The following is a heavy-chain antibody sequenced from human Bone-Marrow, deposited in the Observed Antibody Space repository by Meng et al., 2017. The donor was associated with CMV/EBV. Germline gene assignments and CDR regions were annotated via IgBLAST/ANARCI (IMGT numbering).Heavy chain of an antibody. CDR2: INPNGGAT. D-gene: IGHD1-26*01. V-gene: IGHV1-2*02. Sequence: ASLKVSCKTSGYTFIDYYMHWVRQAPGQGLEWLGWINPNGGATNYAQKFQGRVTMTRDTSIDTAYMELSRLRSDDTAVYYCARTHGHSGSYYVYNWFDSWGQGTLVTVSS. CDR3: ARTHGHSGSYYVYNWFDS. CDR1: GYTFIDYY. J-gene: IGHJ5*01.